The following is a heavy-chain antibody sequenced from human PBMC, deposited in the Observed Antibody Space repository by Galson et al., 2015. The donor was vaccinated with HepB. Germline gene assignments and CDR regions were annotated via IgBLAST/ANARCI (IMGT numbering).Heavy chain of an antibody. Sequence: SLRLSCAASGFTFSSYEMNWVRQAPGKGLEWVAVISYDGSNKYYADSVKGRFTISRDNSKNTLYLQMNSLRAEDTAVYYCARDCGGDCYGAFDIWGQGTMVTVSS. J-gene: IGHJ3*02. D-gene: IGHD2-21*01. CDR2: ISYDGSNK. CDR3: ARDCGGDCYGAFDI. CDR1: GFTFSSYE. V-gene: IGHV3-30-3*01.